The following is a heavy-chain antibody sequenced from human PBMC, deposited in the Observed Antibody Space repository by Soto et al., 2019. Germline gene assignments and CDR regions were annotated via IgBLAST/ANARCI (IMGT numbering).Heavy chain of an antibody. CDR2: FYYSGST. CDR3: ARLGGYCTITSCYGYYGMDV. V-gene: IGHV4-39*01. D-gene: IGHD2-2*01. J-gene: IGHJ6*02. Sequence: PSETLSLTCTVSGGSLSSGPYSWGWVRPPPGKGLGWIGTFYYSGSTYYNPSLESRVTISVDTSKNQFSLKVSSVTAADTAVYYCARLGGYCTITSCYGYYGMDVWGQGTTVTVSS. CDR1: GGSLSSGPYS.